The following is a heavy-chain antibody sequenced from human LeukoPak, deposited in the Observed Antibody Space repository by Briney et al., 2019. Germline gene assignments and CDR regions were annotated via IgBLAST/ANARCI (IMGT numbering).Heavy chain of an antibody. J-gene: IGHJ4*02. CDR3: SRGVTDTN. CDR1: GYPISSGYY. D-gene: IGHD4-23*01. Sequence: PSETLSLTCTVSGYPISSGYYWGWIRQPPGKGLEWIGSIYHSGSTYYNPSLKSRVTISVDTSKNQFSLKLTSVTAADTAVYYCSRGVTDTNWGQGTLVTVSS. CDR2: IYHSGST. V-gene: IGHV4-38-2*02.